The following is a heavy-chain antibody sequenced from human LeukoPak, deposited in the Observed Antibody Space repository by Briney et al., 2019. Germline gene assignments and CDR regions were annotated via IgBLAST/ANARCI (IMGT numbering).Heavy chain of an antibody. CDR2: IYYSGST. V-gene: IGHV4-39*07. Sequence: PSETLSLTRTVSGGYISSSRYYWGWLRQPPGQGLEWIGSIYYSGSTYYNPSLKSRVTISVDTSKNQFSLKLSSVTAADTAVYYCARGTSGSYHWNFDYWGQGTLVTVSS. CDR1: GGYISSSRYY. J-gene: IGHJ4*02. CDR3: ARGTSGSYHWNFDY. D-gene: IGHD1-26*01.